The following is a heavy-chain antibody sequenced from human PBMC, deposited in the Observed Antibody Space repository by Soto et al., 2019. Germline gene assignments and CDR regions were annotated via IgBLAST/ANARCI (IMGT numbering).Heavy chain of an antibody. V-gene: IGHV1-2*02. D-gene: IGHD2-2*01. Sequence: ASVKVSCKASGHTFTGYFMHWVRQAPGQGLEWMGWINPTSGGTNSAQNFQGRVTMTRDTSISTIYMELSRLRSDDTAVYYCAGRHDCILTSCLYYGIDVWGQGTPVPVYS. CDR2: INPTSGGT. J-gene: IGHJ6*02. CDR3: AGRHDCILTSCLYYGIDV. CDR1: GHTFTGYF.